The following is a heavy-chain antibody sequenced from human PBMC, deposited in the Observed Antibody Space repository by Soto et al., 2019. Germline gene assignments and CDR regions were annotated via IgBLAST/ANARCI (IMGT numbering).Heavy chain of an antibody. CDR2: IKPNSGNI. V-gene: IGHV1-18*01. CDR3: VKDRDSNSWPSRDV. CDR1: GHTFTRNG. D-gene: IGHD3-22*01. J-gene: IGHJ6*02. Sequence: ASVKVSCKTSGHTFTRNGISWVRQAPGQGLEWMGWIKPNSGNIMYTRKLQGRVIMTTDTSTSTAYMELRSLRSDDTAIYYCVKDRDSNSWPSRDVWGPGTTVTVSS.